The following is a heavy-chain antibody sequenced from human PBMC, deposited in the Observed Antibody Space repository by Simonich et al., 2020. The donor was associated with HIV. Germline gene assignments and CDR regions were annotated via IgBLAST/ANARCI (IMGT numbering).Heavy chain of an antibody. J-gene: IGHJ6*02. CDR1: GGSFSGYY. CDR2: INHSGST. D-gene: IGHD1-26*01. V-gene: IGHV4-34*02. CDR3: ATAAASHSGSYGGYYYYGMDV. Sequence: QVQLQQWGAGLLKPSETLSLTCAVYGGSFSGYYWSWIRQPPGKGLEWIGEINHSGSTNYNPSLTSRVTISVDKSKNQFSLKVNSGTAADTAVYYCATAAASHSGSYGGYYYYGMDVWGQGTTVTVSS.